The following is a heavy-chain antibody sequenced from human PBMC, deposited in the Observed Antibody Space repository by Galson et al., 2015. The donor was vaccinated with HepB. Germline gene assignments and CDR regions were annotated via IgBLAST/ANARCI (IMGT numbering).Heavy chain of an antibody. V-gene: IGHV1-46*03. Sequence: SVKVSCKASGYTFTSYYMHWVRQAPGQGLEWMGIINPSGGSTSYAQKFQGRVTMTMDTSTSTVYMELSSLRSEDTAVYYCARDSRTQIAAAGTGSENDYWGQGTLVTVSS. CDR3: ARDSRTQIAAAGTGSENDY. CDR1: GYTFTSYY. D-gene: IGHD6-13*01. J-gene: IGHJ4*02. CDR2: INPSGGST.